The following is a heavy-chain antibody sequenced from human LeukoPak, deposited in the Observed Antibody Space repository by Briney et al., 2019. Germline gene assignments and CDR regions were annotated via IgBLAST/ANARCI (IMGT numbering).Heavy chain of an antibody. CDR3: ARSQWFGEYDY. J-gene: IGHJ4*02. D-gene: IGHD3-10*01. CDR2: ISSSSSYI. CDR1: GFTFSSYS. V-gene: IGHV3-21*01. Sequence: GSLRLSCAASGFTFSSYSMNWIRQAPGKGLEWVSSISSSSSYIYYADSVKGRFTISRDNAKNSLDLQMNSLRAEDAAVYYCARSQWFGEYDYWGQGTLVTVSS.